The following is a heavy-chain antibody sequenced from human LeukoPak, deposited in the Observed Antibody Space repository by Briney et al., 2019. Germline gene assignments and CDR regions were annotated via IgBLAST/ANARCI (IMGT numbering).Heavy chain of an antibody. CDR2: ISSGGDII. D-gene: IGHD7-27*01. J-gene: IGHJ6*02. Sequence: GGSLRLSCAASGFTFTDHYMSWVRRAPGEGLEWVSYISSGGDIIYYADSVKGRFTISRDNAKNSLYLQMNSLRAEDTAVYYCARDNWGSYYYYYGMDVWGQGTTVTVSS. V-gene: IGHV3-11*04. CDR1: GFTFTDHY. CDR3: ARDNWGSYYYYYGMDV.